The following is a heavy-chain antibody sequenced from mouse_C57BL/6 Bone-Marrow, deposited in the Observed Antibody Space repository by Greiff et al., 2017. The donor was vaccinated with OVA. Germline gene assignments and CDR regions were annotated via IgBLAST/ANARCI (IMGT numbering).Heavy chain of an antibody. J-gene: IGHJ3*01. Sequence: QVQLQQPGAELVMPGASVKLSCKASGYTFTSYWMHWVKQRPGQGLEWIGEIDPSDSYTNYNQKFKGQSTLTVDKSSSTAYMQLSSLTSEDSAVYYCARSYPDWLAYWGQGTLVTVSA. CDR2: IDPSDSYT. CDR1: GYTFTSYW. D-gene: IGHD2-12*01. V-gene: IGHV1-69*01. CDR3: ARSYPDWLAY.